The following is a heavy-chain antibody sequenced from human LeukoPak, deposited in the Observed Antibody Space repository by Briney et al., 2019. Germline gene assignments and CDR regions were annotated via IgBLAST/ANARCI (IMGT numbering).Heavy chain of an antibody. D-gene: IGHD5-24*01. J-gene: IGHJ6*03. CDR1: GGSISSYY. V-gene: IGHV4-59*01. CDR3: ARTSPWLDYYYYMDV. CDR2: IYYSGST. Sequence: PSETLSLTCTVSGGSISSYYWSWIRQPPGKGLEWIGYIYYSGSTNYNPSLKSRVTISVDTSKNQFSLKLSSVTAADTAVYYCARTSPWLDYYYYMDVRGKGTTVTVSS.